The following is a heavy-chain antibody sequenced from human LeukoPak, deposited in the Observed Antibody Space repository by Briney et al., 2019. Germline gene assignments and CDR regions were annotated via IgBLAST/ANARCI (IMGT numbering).Heavy chain of an antibody. V-gene: IGHV4-30-2*01. CDR2: INHSGST. J-gene: IGHJ4*02. CDR1: GGSISSGGYS. CDR3: ARREIAVAGIAGGFSPQIDY. D-gene: IGHD6-19*01. Sequence: SETLSLTCAVSGGSISSGGYSWSWIRQPPGKGLERIGYINHSGSTNYNPSLKSRVTISVDTSKNQFSLKLSSVTAADTAVYYCARREIAVAGIAGGFSPQIDYWGQGTLVTVSS.